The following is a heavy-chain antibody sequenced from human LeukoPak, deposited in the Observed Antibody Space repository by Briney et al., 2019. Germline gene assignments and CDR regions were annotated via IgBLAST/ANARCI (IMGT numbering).Heavy chain of an antibody. J-gene: IGHJ4*02. V-gene: IGHV3-21*05. CDR1: GFTFSSYA. Sequence: GGSLRLSCAASGFTFSSYAMSWVRQAPGKGLEWVSYISGSGTYIYYADSVKGRFTISRENAKNSISLQMNSLGAEDTAVYYRARTGGSSWYDKWGQGTLVTVSS. CDR2: ISGSGTYI. D-gene: IGHD6-13*01. CDR3: ARTGGSSWYDK.